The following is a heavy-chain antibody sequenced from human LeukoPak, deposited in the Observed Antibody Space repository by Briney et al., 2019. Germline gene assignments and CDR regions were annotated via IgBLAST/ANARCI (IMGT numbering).Heavy chain of an antibody. Sequence: PGGSLRLSCAASGFTFSSYWMSWVRQAPGKGLEWVANIKQDGSEKYYVDSVKGRFTISRDNAKNSLYLQMNSLRAEDTAVYYCARVPALILAGTGVDYWGQGTLVTVSS. CDR1: GFTFSSYW. CDR2: IKQDGSEK. J-gene: IGHJ4*02. D-gene: IGHD6-19*01. V-gene: IGHV3-7*01. CDR3: ARVPALILAGTGVDY.